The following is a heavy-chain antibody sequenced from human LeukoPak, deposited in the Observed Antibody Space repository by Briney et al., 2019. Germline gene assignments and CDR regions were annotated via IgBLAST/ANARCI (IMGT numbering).Heavy chain of an antibody. CDR3: ASLGSGWYLNY. J-gene: IGHJ4*02. Sequence: GGSLRLSCAASGFTFRSYNMNWVRQAPGKGLEWVPFNSTDSSYIYYADSVKGRFTISRDNARNSLSLHMNSLRAEDTAVYYCASLGSGWYLNYWGQGTLVTVSS. V-gene: IGHV3-21*01. D-gene: IGHD6-19*01. CDR1: GFTFRSYN. CDR2: NSTDSSYI.